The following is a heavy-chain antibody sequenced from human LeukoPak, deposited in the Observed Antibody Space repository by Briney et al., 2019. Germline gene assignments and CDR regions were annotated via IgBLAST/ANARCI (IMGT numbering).Heavy chain of an antibody. Sequence: PSETLSLTCAVSGYSISSGYYWSWIRQPPGKGLEWIGSIYYSGSTYYNPSLTRRVIISVDTSTNQFSLKLSSVTAADTAVYYCARDCGGDCYSAHDAFDIWGQGTMVTVSS. D-gene: IGHD2-21*01. V-gene: IGHV4-38-2*01. CDR2: IYYSGST. CDR1: GYSISSGYY. J-gene: IGHJ3*02. CDR3: ARDCGGDCYSAHDAFDI.